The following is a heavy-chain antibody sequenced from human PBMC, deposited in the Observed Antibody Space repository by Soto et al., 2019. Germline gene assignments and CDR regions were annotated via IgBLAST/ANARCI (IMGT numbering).Heavy chain of an antibody. Sequence: SGGSLRLSCAASGFTFSSYWMSWVRQAPGKGLEWVANIKQDGSEKYYVDSVKGRFTISRDNAKNSLYLQMNSLRAEDTAVYYCARAEIWGYYDFWRSLPWFDPWGQGTLVTVSS. CDR1: GFTFSSYW. CDR2: IKQDGSEK. V-gene: IGHV3-7*03. D-gene: IGHD3-3*01. J-gene: IGHJ5*02. CDR3: ARAEIWGYYDFWRSLPWFDP.